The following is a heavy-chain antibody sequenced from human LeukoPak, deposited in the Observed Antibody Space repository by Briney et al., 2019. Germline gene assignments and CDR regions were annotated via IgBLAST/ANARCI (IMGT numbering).Heavy chain of an antibody. CDR3: ADAKSGYYGGNAFDI. Sequence: SVKVSCKASGGTFSSYAISWVRQAPGQGLEWMGGIIPIFGTANYAQKFQGRVTITADESTSTAYMELSSLRSEDTAVYYCADAKSGYYGGNAFDIWGQGTMVTVSS. J-gene: IGHJ3*02. V-gene: IGHV1-69*13. CDR1: GGTFSSYA. D-gene: IGHD3-22*01. CDR2: IIPIFGTA.